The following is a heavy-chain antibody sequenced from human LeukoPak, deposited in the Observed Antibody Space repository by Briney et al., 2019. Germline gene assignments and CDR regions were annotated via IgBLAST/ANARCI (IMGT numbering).Heavy chain of an antibody. Sequence: SETLSLTCTVSGGSISSYYWSWIRQPPGKGLEWIGYICYSGSTNYNPSLKSRVTISVDTSKNQFSLKLSSVTAADTAVYYCARHKPVNYYYGMDVWGQGTTVTVSS. J-gene: IGHJ6*02. CDR1: GGSISSYY. CDR3: ARHKPVNYYYGMDV. V-gene: IGHV4-59*08. CDR2: ICYSGST.